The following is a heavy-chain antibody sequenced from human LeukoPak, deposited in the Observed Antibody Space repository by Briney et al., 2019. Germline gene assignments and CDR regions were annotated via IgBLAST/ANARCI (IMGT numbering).Heavy chain of an antibody. CDR3: ARETEAYSSGWSPFDP. J-gene: IGHJ5*02. Sequence: SETLSLTCTVSGGSISSYYWSWIWQPPGKGLEWIGYIYYSGSTNYNPSLKSRVTISVDTSKNQFSLKLSSVTAADTAVYYCARETEAYSSGWSPFDPWGQGTLVTVSS. CDR2: IYYSGST. CDR1: GGSISSYY. V-gene: IGHV4-59*01. D-gene: IGHD6-19*01.